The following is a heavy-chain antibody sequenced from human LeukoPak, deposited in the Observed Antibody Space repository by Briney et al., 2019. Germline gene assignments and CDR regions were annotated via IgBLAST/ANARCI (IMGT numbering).Heavy chain of an antibody. J-gene: IGHJ4*02. CDR2: IYSGVST. V-gene: IGHV3-53*01. CDR1: GFAVNTKF. Sequence: PGRSLRLSCAASGFAVNTKFMHWVRQAPGKGLEWISVIYSGVSTYYADSVEGRFTISRDNSKNTLYLYMNSLRAEDTAVYYCARDEVTSGGGLESWGQGALV. D-gene: IGHD3-16*01. CDR3: ARDEVTSGGGLES.